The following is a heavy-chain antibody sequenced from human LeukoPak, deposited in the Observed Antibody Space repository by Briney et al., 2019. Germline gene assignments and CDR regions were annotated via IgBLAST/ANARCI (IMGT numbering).Heavy chain of an antibody. Sequence: SVKVSCKASGGTFSSYAISWVRQAPGQGLEWMGGIIPIFGTANYAQRFQGRVTITADESTSTAYMELSSLRSEDTAVYYCARATGIAAAFRYWGQGTLVTVSS. D-gene: IGHD6-13*01. V-gene: IGHV1-69*13. CDR2: IIPIFGTA. CDR3: ARATGIAAAFRY. J-gene: IGHJ4*02. CDR1: GGTFSSYA.